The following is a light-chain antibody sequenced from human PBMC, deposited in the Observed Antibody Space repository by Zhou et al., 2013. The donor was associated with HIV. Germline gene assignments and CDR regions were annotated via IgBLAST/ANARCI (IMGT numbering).Light chain of an antibody. J-gene: IGKJ1*01. Sequence: AIWMTQSPSLLSASTGDRVTISCRMSQGISSYLAWYQQRPGKAPNLLINSASNLQSGVPSRFSGSGSGTDFTLTISSLQPEDFASYYCQQYNGYSWTFGQGTKVEIK. CDR2: SAS. V-gene: IGKV1D-8*02. CDR3: QQYNGYSWT. CDR1: QGISSY.